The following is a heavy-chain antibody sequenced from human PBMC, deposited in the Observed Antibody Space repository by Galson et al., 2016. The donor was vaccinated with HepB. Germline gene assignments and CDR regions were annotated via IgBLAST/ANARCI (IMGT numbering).Heavy chain of an antibody. D-gene: IGHD3-10*01. V-gene: IGHV4-34*01. CDR1: GGSFSGHY. CDR3: ARESSGTYYDWYFGL. CDR2: INHGGST. Sequence: ETLSLTCAVYGGSFSGHYWSWIRQPPGKGLAWIGEINHGGSTNYNPSLRSRVTISIDSSKNHLSLKVNSLTPADTHFYYCARESSGTYYDWYFGLWGRGSLVTVST. J-gene: IGHJ2*01.